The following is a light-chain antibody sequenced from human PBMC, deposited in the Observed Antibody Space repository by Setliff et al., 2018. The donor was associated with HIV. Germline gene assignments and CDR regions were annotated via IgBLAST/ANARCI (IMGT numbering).Light chain of an antibody. CDR3: QSYDTSLNSYV. V-gene: IGLV1-40*01. CDR2: DNS. CDR1: SSNIGANYA. Sequence: QSALTQPPSVSGAPGQRVSVSCTGSSSNIGANYAVHWYQQLPGAAPKLVIYDNSNRPSGVPDRLSGSNSGTSASLAIAGPQPEDEADYYCQSYDTSLNSYVFGTGTKVTVL. J-gene: IGLJ1*01.